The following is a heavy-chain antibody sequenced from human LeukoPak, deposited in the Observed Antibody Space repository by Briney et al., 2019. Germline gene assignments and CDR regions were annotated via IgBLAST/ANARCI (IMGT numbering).Heavy chain of an antibody. CDR3: ATIYGDYCY. CDR2: ISSSSSAM. J-gene: IGHJ4*02. D-gene: IGHD4-17*01. Sequence: PGGSLRLSCAASGFTFNNYNMNWVRQAPGRGLEWVSYISSSSSAMYYADSVKGRFAISRDNVKNSLFLQMNSLRAEDTAVYYCATIYGDYCYWGQGTLVTVSS. V-gene: IGHV3-48*01. CDR1: GFTFNNYN.